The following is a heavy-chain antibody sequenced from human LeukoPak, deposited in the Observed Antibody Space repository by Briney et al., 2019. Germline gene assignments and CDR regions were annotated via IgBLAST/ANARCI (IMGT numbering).Heavy chain of an antibody. CDR3: AKDPNGDYVGAFDS. V-gene: IGHV3-23*01. CDR2: ITGRGST. J-gene: IGHJ3*01. D-gene: IGHD4-17*01. CDR1: GLTFSNYA. Sequence: GGSLRLSCAASGLTFSNYAMTWVRQAPGKGREWISSITGRGSTSYTDSVKGRFTVYRDNSKNKLYLKMNSLRVGDTALYYCAKDPNGDYVGAFDSWGQGTMVTVSS.